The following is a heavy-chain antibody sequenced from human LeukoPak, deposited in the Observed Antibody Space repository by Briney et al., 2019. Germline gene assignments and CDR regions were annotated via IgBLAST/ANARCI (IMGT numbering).Heavy chain of an antibody. CDR3: ATKAAPFRGNPFDY. V-gene: IGHV3-7*01. Sequence: GGSLRLSCAASGFTFSNFWMSWVRQAPGKGLEWVANINQDGSEKNYVDSVRGRFTISRDNTKNSVYLQMDSLRAEDTAVYYCATKAAPFRGNPFDYWGQGTLVTVSS. D-gene: IGHD3-10*01. CDR1: GFTFSNFW. CDR2: INQDGSEK. J-gene: IGHJ4*02.